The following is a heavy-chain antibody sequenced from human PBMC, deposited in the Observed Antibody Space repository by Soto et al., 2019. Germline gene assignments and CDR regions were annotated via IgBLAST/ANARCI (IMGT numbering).Heavy chain of an antibody. J-gene: IGHJ5*02. V-gene: IGHV1-24*01. CDR3: ATTNFGVVLNWFDP. CDR1: GYTLTELS. D-gene: IGHD3-3*01. Sequence: ASVKVSCKVSGYTLTELSMHWVRQAPGKGPEWMGGFDPEDGETIYAQKFQGRVTMTEDTSTDTAYMELSSLRSEDTAVYYCATTNFGVVLNWFDPWGQGTLVTVSS. CDR2: FDPEDGET.